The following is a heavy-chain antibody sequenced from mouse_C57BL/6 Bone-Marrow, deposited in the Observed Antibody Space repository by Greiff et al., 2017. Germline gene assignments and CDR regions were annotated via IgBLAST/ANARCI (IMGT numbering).Heavy chain of an antibody. CDR1: GYTFTNYW. J-gene: IGHJ4*01. D-gene: IGHD1-1*01. Sequence: VQVVESGAELVRPGTSVKMSCKASGYTFTNYWIGWAKQRPGHGLEWIGDIYPGGGYTNYNEKFKGKATLTADKSSSTAYMQFSSLTSEDSAIYYCARGYYYGSSYAMDYWGQGTSVTVSS. V-gene: IGHV1-63*01. CDR3: ARGYYYGSSYAMDY. CDR2: IYPGGGYT.